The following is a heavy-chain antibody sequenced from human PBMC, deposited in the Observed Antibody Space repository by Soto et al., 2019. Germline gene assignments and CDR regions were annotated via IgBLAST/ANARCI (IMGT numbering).Heavy chain of an antibody. D-gene: IGHD3-3*01. CDR1: GFTFSSYG. V-gene: IGHV3-30*18. J-gene: IGHJ3*02. CDR3: AKVRSGLPWDAFDI. CDR2: ISYDGSNK. Sequence: PGGSLRLSCAASGFTFSSYGMHWVRQAPGKGLEWVAVISYDGSNKYYADSVKGRFTISRDNSKNTLYLQMNGLRAEDTAVYYCAKVRSGLPWDAFDIWGQGTMVTVSS.